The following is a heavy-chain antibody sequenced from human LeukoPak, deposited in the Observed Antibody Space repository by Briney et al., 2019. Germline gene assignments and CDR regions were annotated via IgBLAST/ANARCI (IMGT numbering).Heavy chain of an antibody. V-gene: IGHV3-48*02. CDR3: ARESGLLWFGEP. Sequence: PGGSLRLSCTASGFTFKSYSMNWVRQAPGKGLQWVSYISSGSSSIYYADSVRGRFTISRDNANNSLYLQMNSLRDEDTAVYYCARESGLLWFGEPWGQGTLVTVSS. D-gene: IGHD3-10*01. CDR1: GFTFKSYS. CDR2: ISSGSSSI. J-gene: IGHJ5*02.